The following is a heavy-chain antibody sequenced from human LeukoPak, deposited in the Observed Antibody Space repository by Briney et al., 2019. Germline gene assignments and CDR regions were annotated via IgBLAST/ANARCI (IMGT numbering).Heavy chain of an antibody. Sequence: GGSLTLSCAASTFTVSSIYMSWDRQAPGKGLEWVSVIYSGGSTYSADSVKGRFTISRDNSKNTLYLQMNSLRGEDTAVYYCARAQIGYCRSTSCRDYWGQGTLVTVSS. V-gene: IGHV3-66*01. CDR1: TFTVSSIY. D-gene: IGHD2-2*01. CDR2: IYSGGST. J-gene: IGHJ4*02. CDR3: ARAQIGYCRSTSCRDY.